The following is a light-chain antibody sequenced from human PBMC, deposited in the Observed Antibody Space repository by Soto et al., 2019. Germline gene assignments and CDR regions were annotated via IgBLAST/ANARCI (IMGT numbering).Light chain of an antibody. CDR2: RAS. Sequence: NQMTQSPFPLSASVGGMVTITCPSSQSIENWLAWYQQKPGKAPNLLIYRASSLRTGVPSRFSGSGFGTDFTLTISSLQPEDFATYYCQQYNGYSWTFGLGTKVDNK. V-gene: IGKV1-5*03. J-gene: IGKJ1*01. CDR3: QQYNGYSWT. CDR1: QSIENW.